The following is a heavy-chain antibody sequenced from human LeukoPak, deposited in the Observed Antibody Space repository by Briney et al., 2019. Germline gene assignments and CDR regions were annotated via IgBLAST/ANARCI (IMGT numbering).Heavy chain of an antibody. J-gene: IGHJ5*02. CDR2: IIPIFGTA. D-gene: IGHD5-12*01. Sequence: GASVKVSCKASGGTFSSYAISWVRQAPGQGLEWMGGIIPIFGTANYAQKFQGRVTITADESTSTAYMELSSLRSEDTAVYYCARGGYSGYPFTSWGQGTLVTVSS. CDR3: ARGGYSGYPFTS. CDR1: GGTFSSYA. V-gene: IGHV1-69*13.